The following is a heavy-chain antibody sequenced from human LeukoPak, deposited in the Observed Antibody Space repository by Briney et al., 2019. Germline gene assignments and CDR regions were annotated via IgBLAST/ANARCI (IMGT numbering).Heavy chain of an antibody. V-gene: IGHV3-30*18. J-gene: IGHJ1*01. CDR2: ISYDGSNK. Sequence: GGSLRLSCAASGLTFSSYAMHWVRQASGKGLEWVAVISYDGSNKDYADSVKGRFTISRDNSRNTLSLQMNSLRPEDTAVYYCAKDLLYYGPGTYYNAAEYFQFWGQGTQVTVSS. D-gene: IGHD3-10*01. CDR1: GLTFSSYA. CDR3: AKDLLYYGPGTYYNAAEYFQF.